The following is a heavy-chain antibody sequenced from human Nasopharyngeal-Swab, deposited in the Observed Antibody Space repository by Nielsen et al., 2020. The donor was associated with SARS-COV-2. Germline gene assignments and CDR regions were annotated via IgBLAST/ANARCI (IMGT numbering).Heavy chain of an antibody. CDR3: ARSVGSYYGQGAFDI. V-gene: IGHV3-49*01. CDR1: GFTFGDYG. J-gene: IGHJ3*02. D-gene: IGHD1-26*01. Sequence: GESLKISCTTSGFTFGDYGMSWFRQAPGKGPEWVGFIRSQIYGGAPEYAASVKGRFTISRDGAEGIAYLQMNSLQIEDTAVYYCARSVGSYYGQGAFDIWGQGTKVTVS. CDR2: IRSQIYGGAP.